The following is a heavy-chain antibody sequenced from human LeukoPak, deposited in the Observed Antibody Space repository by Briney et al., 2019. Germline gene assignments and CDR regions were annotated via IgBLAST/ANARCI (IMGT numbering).Heavy chain of an antibody. D-gene: IGHD4-11*01. V-gene: IGHV4-59*01. CDR1: GGSISSYY. CDR2: IYYSGST. Sequence: SETLSLTCTVSGGSISSYYWSSTRQPPGKGLGWNGFIYYSGSTNYNPSLKSRVTISVDTSKNQFSLKLSSVTAADTAVYSCTRNRYSDYAYYFDYWGQGTLVTVPS. J-gene: IGHJ4*02. CDR3: TRNRYSDYAYYFDY.